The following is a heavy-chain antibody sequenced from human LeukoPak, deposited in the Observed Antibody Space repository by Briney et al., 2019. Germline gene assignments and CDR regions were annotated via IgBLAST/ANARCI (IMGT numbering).Heavy chain of an antibody. CDR3: ATDHQWQLLGY. Sequence: ASVKVSCKVSGNTLSELSMPWVRQAPGKGLEWMGGVDPEDDKNIYAQKFQGRVTMTEDTSTDTAYMELSNLRSEDTAVYYCATDHQWQLLGYWGQGTLVTVSS. CDR2: VDPEDDKN. J-gene: IGHJ4*02. V-gene: IGHV1-24*01. D-gene: IGHD1-26*01. CDR1: GNTLSELS.